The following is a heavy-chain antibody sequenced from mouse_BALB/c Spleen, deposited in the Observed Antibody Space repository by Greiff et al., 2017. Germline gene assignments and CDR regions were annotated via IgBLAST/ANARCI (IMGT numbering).Heavy chain of an antibody. CDR2: ISSGSSTI. Sequence: DVKLVESGGGLVQPGGSRKLSCAASGFTFSSFGMHWVRQAPEKGLEWVAYISSGSSTIYYADTVKGRFTISRDNPKNTLFLQMTSLRSEDTAMYYCARYDGYYGNFDYWGQGTTLTVSS. V-gene: IGHV5-17*02. J-gene: IGHJ2*01. CDR3: ARYDGYYGNFDY. CDR1: GFTFSSFG. D-gene: IGHD2-3*01.